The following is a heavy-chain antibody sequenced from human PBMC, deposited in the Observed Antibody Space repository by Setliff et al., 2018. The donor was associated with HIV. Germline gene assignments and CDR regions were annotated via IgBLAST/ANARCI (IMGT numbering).Heavy chain of an antibody. J-gene: IGHJ5*02. Sequence: ASVKVSCKASGYNFTDYDINWVRQAPGQGPEWMGWISAYTGHTDYAPRLLGRVTMTTDTSTSTAYMELRSLTSDDTAVYYCARARLQGIVTAVGPRDNCLDPWGQGTRVTVSS. CDR2: ISAYTGHT. D-gene: IGHD1-26*01. V-gene: IGHV1-18*01. CDR1: GYNFTDYD. CDR3: ARARLQGIVTAVGPRDNCLDP.